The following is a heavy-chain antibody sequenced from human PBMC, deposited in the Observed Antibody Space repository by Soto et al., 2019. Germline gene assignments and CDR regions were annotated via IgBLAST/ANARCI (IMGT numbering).Heavy chain of an antibody. V-gene: IGHV1-18*04. D-gene: IGHD3-16*02. CDR1: GYTFTRYG. Sequence: QVQLLQSETEVKKPGASVKVSCKASGYTFTRYGITWVRQAPGQGLEWMGWISVYRGNTDSAQKFQGRLSLTTDTSTTTAYMELKSLRFDDTAVYFCSRETIVNAFDIWGQGTMVTVSS. CDR3: SRETIVNAFDI. CDR2: ISVYRGNT. J-gene: IGHJ3*02.